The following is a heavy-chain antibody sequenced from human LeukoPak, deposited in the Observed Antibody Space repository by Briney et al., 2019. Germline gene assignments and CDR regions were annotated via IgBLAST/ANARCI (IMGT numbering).Heavy chain of an antibody. V-gene: IGHV3-66*01. Sequence: PGGSLRLSCAASGFTVSSNYMSWVRQAPGKGLEWVSVIYSGGSTYYADSVKGRFTISRDNSKNTLYFQMNSLRAEDTAVYYCARGAPHYYDSSGSFDYWGQGTLVTVSS. CDR2: IYSGGST. CDR3: ARGAPHYYDSSGSFDY. CDR1: GFTVSSNY. J-gene: IGHJ4*02. D-gene: IGHD3-22*01.